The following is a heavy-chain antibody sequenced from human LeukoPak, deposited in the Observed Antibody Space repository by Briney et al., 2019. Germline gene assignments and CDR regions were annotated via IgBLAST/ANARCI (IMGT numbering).Heavy chain of an antibody. J-gene: IGHJ4*02. D-gene: IGHD2-21*01. V-gene: IGHV1-18*01. CDR1: GYTFTSYG. CDR2: ISAYNGNT. Sequence: GASVKVSCKASGYTFTSYGISWVRQAPGQGLEWMGWISAYNGNTNYAQKLQGRVTMTTDTSTSTAYMELRSLRSDDTAVYYCARGAHIVVVPTPYYFDYWGQGTLVTVSS. CDR3: ARGAHIVVVPTPYYFDY.